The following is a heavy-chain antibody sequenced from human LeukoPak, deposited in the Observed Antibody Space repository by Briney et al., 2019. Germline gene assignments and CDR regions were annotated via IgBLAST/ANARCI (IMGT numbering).Heavy chain of an antibody. V-gene: IGHV4-59*01. D-gene: IGHD3-22*01. J-gene: IGHJ6*02. Sequence: SETLSLTCTVSGGSISSYYWSWIRQPPGKGLEWIGYIYYSGSTNYNPSLKSRVTISVDTSKNQFSLKLSSVTAADTAVYYCASTTPYYYDSSGYYQMGYYGMDVWGQGTTVTVSS. CDR3: ASTTPYYYDSSGYYQMGYYGMDV. CDR1: GGSISSYY. CDR2: IYYSGST.